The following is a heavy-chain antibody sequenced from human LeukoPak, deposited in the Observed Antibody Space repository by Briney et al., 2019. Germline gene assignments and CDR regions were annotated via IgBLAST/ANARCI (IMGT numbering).Heavy chain of an antibody. J-gene: IGHJ4*02. Sequence: GGSLRLSCEASGFTFRSCAMHWVRQAPGKGLEWVAVISYDGSNKYYADSVKGRFTISRDNSKNTLYLQMNSLRAEDTAVYYCEGVRGGRVFYFDYWGQETLVTVSS. CDR1: GFTFRSCA. V-gene: IGHV3-30*04. CDR3: EGVRGGRVFYFDY. CDR2: ISYDGSNK. D-gene: IGHD3-10*01.